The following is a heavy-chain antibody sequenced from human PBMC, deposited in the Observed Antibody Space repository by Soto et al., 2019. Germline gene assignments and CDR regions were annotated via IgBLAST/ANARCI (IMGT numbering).Heavy chain of an antibody. CDR1: GGTFSSYT. Sequence: QVQLVQSGAEVKKPGSSVKVSCKASGGTFSSYTINWVRQAPGQGLEWVGRIIPILGIAKNAQKIQGRVTITADKPTSTAYMELSRLRSEDTAVYYCAAEYGANSAWGQGTLVTVSS. D-gene: IGHD4-17*01. V-gene: IGHV1-69*02. CDR2: IIPILGIA. CDR3: AAEYGANSA. J-gene: IGHJ4*02.